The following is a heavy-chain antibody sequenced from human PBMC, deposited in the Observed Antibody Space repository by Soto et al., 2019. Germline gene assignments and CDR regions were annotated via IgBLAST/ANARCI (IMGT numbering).Heavy chain of an antibody. Sequence: SVKVSCKASGYTFTSYGISWVRQAPGQGLEWMGGIIPILGTANYAQKFQGRVTITADESTSTAYMELSSLRSEDTAVYYCARGNDYYDSRDYWGQGTLVTV. D-gene: IGHD3-22*01. CDR1: GYTFTSYG. CDR3: ARGNDYYDSRDY. V-gene: IGHV1-69*13. J-gene: IGHJ4*02. CDR2: IIPILGTA.